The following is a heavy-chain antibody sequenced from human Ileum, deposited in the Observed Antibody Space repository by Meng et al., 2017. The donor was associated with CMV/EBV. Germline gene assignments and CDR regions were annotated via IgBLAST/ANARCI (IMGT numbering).Heavy chain of an antibody. CDR2: IYFGGST. CDR1: GGSIKDYY. V-gene: IGHV4-4*07. D-gene: IGHD3-16*01. J-gene: IGHJ4*02. Sequence: VHAQDSGPGLVRPSEIRSLTCTVFGGSIKDYYWSWIRQPAGKGLEWIGRIYFGGSTNYNPSLKSRVTMSIDTPKNQFSLRLTSVTAADSAVYYCARGPGGFGDFDFDYWGQGSLVPSPQ. CDR3: ARGPGGFGDFDFDY.